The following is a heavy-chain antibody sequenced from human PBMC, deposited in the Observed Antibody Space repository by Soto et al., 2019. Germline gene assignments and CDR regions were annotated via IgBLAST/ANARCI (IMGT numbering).Heavy chain of an antibody. CDR2: ISVNNGYT. CDR3: ARGLGYCSGGTCLTPGMDV. Sequence: ASVKVSCKASGYTFSSYGINWVRQAPGQGLEWMGRISVNNGYTNYAQKLQGRLTMITDTSTSTAYMELRSLRSDDTAVYYCARGLGYCSGGTCLTPGMDVWGQGTTVTVSS. V-gene: IGHV1-18*01. D-gene: IGHD2-15*01. J-gene: IGHJ6*02. CDR1: GYTFSSYG.